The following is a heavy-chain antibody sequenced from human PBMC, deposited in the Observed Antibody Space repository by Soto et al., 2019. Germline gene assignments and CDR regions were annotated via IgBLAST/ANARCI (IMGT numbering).Heavy chain of an antibody. CDR3: AATTSIAIGLRD. CDR1: GFTFTNYG. D-gene: IGHD6-6*01. J-gene: IGHJ4*02. Sequence: QLQLVQSGSEVKKPGASVKVSCKTSGFTFTNYGFTWVRQAPGKGLEWMGWSSALNGFTNYAQDFQGRVTLATDSSTNTAYVELRGLRSDDTAFYYCAATTSIAIGLRDCGQGTLVSVAS. CDR2: SSALNGFT. V-gene: IGHV1-18*01.